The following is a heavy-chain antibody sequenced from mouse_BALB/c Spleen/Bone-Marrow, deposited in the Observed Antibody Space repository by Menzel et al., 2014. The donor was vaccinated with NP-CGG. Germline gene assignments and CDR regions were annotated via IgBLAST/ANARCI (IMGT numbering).Heavy chain of an antibody. J-gene: IGHJ2*01. D-gene: IGHD1-1*01. CDR1: GFTFSSYG. CDR2: ISSGGSYT. CDR3: ARPTTVVATGGSFDY. Sequence: EVQVVESGGDLVKPGGSLKLSCAASGFTFSSYGMSWVRQTPDKRLEWVATISSGGSYTYYPDSVKGRSTISRDNAKNTLYLQMSSLKSEDTAMYYCARPTTVVATGGSFDYWGQGTTLTVSS. V-gene: IGHV5-6*01.